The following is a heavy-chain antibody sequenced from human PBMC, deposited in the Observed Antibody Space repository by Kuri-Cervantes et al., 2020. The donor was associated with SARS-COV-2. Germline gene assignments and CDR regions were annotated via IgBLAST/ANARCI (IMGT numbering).Heavy chain of an antibody. D-gene: IGHD2-2*02. CDR1: GYSFSTSW. Sequence: GESLKISCKGSGYSFSTSWMHWVRQMPGKGLEWMGRIDPSDSYTDYSPSFQGHVTISADKSVSTAYLQWSSLKASDTAMYYCARLPCSSTSCYTRYDYYGMDVWGQGTTVTVSS. CDR3: ARLPCSSTSCYTRYDYYGMDV. CDR2: IDPSDSYT. J-gene: IGHJ6*02. V-gene: IGHV5-10-1*01.